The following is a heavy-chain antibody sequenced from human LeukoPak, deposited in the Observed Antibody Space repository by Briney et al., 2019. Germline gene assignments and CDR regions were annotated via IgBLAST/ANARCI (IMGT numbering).Heavy chain of an antibody. CDR3: ATAGGDGSRMGFDP. D-gene: IGHD2-15*01. CDR2: ISADGSVT. CDR1: GFTFSRYW. J-gene: IGHJ5*02. Sequence: QAGGSLRLSCADSGFTFSRYWMHWVRQPPGKGLGWVSCISADGSVTRYADSVKGRFTISRDNTKSTLYLQMHSLRAEDTAVYYCATAGGDGSRMGFDPWGQGTLVPVSS. V-gene: IGHV3-74*01.